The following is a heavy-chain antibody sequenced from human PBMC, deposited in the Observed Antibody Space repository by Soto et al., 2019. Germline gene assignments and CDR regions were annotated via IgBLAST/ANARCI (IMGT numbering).Heavy chain of an antibody. CDR3: ARALLPHDAFDI. V-gene: IGHV3-66*01. CDR1: GFTVSSNY. Sequence: EVQLVESGGGLVQPGGSLRLSCAASGFTVSSNYMSWVRQAPGKGLEWVSVIYSGGSTYYADSVKGRFTVSRDNSKNTLYLQMNSLRAEDTAVYYCARALLPHDAFDIWGQGTMVTVSS. J-gene: IGHJ3*02. CDR2: IYSGGST.